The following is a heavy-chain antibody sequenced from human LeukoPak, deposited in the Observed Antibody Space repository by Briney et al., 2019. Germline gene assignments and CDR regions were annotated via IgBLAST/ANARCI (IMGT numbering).Heavy chain of an antibody. CDR3: ARDDDRSGNNLDY. Sequence: GGSLRLSCAASGFTVSNSYMNWVRQAPGKGLEWVSVIYNSGHTYYPDSVKGRFTISRDNSKNTLYLQMNSLRAEDTAVYYCARDDDRSGNNLDYWGQGTLVTVSS. CDR1: GFTVSNSY. J-gene: IGHJ4*02. CDR2: IYNSGHT. D-gene: IGHD3-10*01. V-gene: IGHV3-66*01.